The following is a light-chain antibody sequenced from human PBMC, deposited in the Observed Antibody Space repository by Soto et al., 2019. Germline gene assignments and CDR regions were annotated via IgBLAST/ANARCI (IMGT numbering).Light chain of an antibody. CDR2: EGS. CDR3: CSYAGSSTDVV. J-gene: IGLJ2*01. V-gene: IGLV2-23*01. CDR1: SSDVGSYNL. Sequence: QSALTQPASVSGSPGQSITISCTGTSSDVGSYNLVSWYQQHSGKAPKLMIYEGSKRPSGVSNRFSGSKSGNTASLTISGLQAEDEADYYCCSYAGSSTDVVFGGGTQLTVL.